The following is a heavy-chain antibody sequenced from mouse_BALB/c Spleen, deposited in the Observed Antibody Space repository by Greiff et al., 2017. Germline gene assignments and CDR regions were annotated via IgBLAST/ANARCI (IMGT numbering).Heavy chain of an antibody. V-gene: IGHV5-12-2*01. CDR2: ISNGGGST. J-gene: IGHJ1*01. CDR1: GFTFSSYT. Sequence: EVKVVESGGGLVQPGGSLKLSCAASGFTFSSYTMSWVRQTPEKRLEWVAYISNGGGSTYYPDTVKGRFTISRDNAKNTLYLQMSSLKSEDTAMYYCARPPITTATYFDVWGAGTTVTVSS. CDR3: ARPPITTATYFDV. D-gene: IGHD1-2*01.